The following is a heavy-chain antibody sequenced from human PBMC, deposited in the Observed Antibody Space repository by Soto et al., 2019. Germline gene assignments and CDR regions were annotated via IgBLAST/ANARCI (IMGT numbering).Heavy chain of an antibody. Sequence: EMQLVESGGGLVQPGGSLRLSCAASGFTFSSYWMSWVRQAPGKGLEWVANIKQDGSEKFYVDSVKGRFTISRDNAKNSLYLQMNGLRAEDTAVYYCARGTGAAVAADYWGQGTLVPSPQ. CDR2: IKQDGSEK. CDR3: ARGTGAAVAADY. J-gene: IGHJ4*02. CDR1: GFTFSSYW. V-gene: IGHV3-7*01. D-gene: IGHD6-19*01.